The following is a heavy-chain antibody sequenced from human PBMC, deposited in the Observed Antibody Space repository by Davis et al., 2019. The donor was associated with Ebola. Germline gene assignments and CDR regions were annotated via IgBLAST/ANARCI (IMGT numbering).Heavy chain of an antibody. CDR2: ISSNGGST. Sequence: SCKASGYTFTSYYMHWVRQAPGKGLEYVSAISSNGGSTYYADSVKGRFTISRDNSKNTLYLQMNSLRAEDTAVYYCAREKYYYYYGMDVWGQGTTVTVSS. CDR3: AREKYYYYYGMDV. CDR1: GYTFTSYY. V-gene: IGHV3-64*04. J-gene: IGHJ6*02.